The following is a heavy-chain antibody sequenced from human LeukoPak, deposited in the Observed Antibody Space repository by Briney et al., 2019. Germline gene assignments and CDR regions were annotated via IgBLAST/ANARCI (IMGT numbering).Heavy chain of an antibody. D-gene: IGHD6-13*01. V-gene: IGHV3-23*01. J-gene: IGHJ4*02. CDR3: AKDSSSWYLGYFDY. CDR1: GFPLSSYA. CDR2: TSSSDAGT. Sequence: GGSLRLSCAVSGFPLSSYAMSWVRQAPGRGLEWVSATSSSDAGTYYADSVRGRFTISRDNSKNTLYLQMNSLRAEDTAVYYCAKDSSSWYLGYFDYWGQGTLVTVSS.